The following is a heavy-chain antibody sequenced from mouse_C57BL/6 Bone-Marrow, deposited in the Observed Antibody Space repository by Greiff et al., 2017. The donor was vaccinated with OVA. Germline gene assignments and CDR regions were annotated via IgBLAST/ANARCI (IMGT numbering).Heavy chain of an antibody. CDR2: ISRGGDYI. CDR1: GFTFSSYA. CDR3: TRYGRRYFDV. D-gene: IGHD1-1*01. V-gene: IGHV5-9-1*02. Sequence: EVHLVESGEGLVKPGGSLKLSCAASGFTFSSYAMSWVRQTPEKRLEWVAYISRGGDYIYYADTVKGRVTISRDNARNTLYLQMSSLKSEDTAMYYCTRYGRRYFDVWGTGTTVTVSS. J-gene: IGHJ1*03.